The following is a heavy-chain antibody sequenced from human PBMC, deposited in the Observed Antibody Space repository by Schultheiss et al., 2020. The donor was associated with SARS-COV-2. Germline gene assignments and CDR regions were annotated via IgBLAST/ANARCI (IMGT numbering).Heavy chain of an antibody. Sequence: GGSLRLSCAASGFTFSSYGMHWVRQAPGKGLEWVAVISYDGSNKYYADSVKGRFTISRDNSKNTLYLQMNSLRAEDTAVYYCAKYPRFTGAFDIWGQGTMVTVSS. CDR3: AKYPRFTGAFDI. CDR2: ISYDGSNK. D-gene: IGHD1-14*01. CDR1: GFTFSSYG. J-gene: IGHJ3*02. V-gene: IGHV3-30*18.